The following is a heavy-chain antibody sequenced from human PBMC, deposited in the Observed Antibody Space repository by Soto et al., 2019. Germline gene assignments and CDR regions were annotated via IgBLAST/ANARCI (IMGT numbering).Heavy chain of an antibody. CDR2: IYYSGST. CDR3: ASSTPNCSGGSCYSPSNNWFDP. V-gene: IGHV4-30-4*01. CDR1: GGSISSGDYY. D-gene: IGHD2-15*01. Sequence: SETLSLTCTVSGGSISSGDYYWSWIRQPPGKGLEWIGYIYYSGSTYYNPSLKGRVTISVDTSKNQFSLKLSSVTAADTAVYYCASSTPNCSGGSCYSPSNNWFDPWGQGTLVTVSS. J-gene: IGHJ5*02.